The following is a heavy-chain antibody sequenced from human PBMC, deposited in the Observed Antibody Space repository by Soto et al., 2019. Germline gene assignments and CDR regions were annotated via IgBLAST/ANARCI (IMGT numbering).Heavy chain of an antibody. V-gene: IGHV4-39*01. J-gene: IGHJ5*02. CDR2: IYYSGST. Sequence: SETLSLTCTVSGGSISSSIYYWGWIRQPPGKGLEWIGSIYYSGSTYYNPSLKSRVTISVDTSKNQFSLKLSSVTAADTAVYYCARGYWQQLENWFDPWGQGTLVTVS. CDR1: GGSISSSIYY. D-gene: IGHD6-13*01. CDR3: ARGYWQQLENWFDP.